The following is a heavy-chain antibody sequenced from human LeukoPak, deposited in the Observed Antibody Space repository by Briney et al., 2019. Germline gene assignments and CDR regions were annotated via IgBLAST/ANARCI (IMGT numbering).Heavy chain of an antibody. J-gene: IGHJ4*02. CDR3: ARRPGIAAAGTDY. CDR2: ISSSSSYI. Sequence: GGSLRLSCAASGFTFSSYSMNWVRQAPGKGLEWVSSISSSSSYIYYADSVKGRFTISRDNAKNSLYLQMNSLRAEDTAVYYCARRPGIAAAGTDYWGQGTLVTVSS. CDR1: GFTFSSYS. D-gene: IGHD6-13*01. V-gene: IGHV3-21*01.